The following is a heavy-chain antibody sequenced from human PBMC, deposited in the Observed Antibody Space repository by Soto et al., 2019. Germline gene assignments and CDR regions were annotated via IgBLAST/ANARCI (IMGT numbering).Heavy chain of an antibody. CDR3: AKDKYDSIDY. Sequence: GGSLRLSCAASGFTFSCYGMHWVRQAPGKGLEWVAVISYDGSNKYYADSVKGRFTISRDNSKNTLYLQMNSLRAEDTAVYYCAKDKYDSIDYWGQGTLVTVS. D-gene: IGHD2-21*02. J-gene: IGHJ4*02. CDR1: GFTFSCYG. CDR2: ISYDGSNK. V-gene: IGHV3-30*18.